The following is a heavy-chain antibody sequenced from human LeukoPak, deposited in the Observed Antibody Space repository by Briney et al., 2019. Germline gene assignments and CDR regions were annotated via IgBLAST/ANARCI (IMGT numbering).Heavy chain of an antibody. D-gene: IGHD7-27*01. CDR2: INNSGTRT. CDR1: GFTFISYA. V-gene: IGHV3-23*01. Sequence: PGGSLRLSCAASGFTFISYAMSWVRQAPGKGLEWVSFINNSGTRTFYADSVKGRFTISRDNSKNTLYLQMNSLRAEDTAVYYCAKEKNWGLPTCIDYWGQGTLVTVSS. J-gene: IGHJ4*02. CDR3: AKEKNWGLPTCIDY.